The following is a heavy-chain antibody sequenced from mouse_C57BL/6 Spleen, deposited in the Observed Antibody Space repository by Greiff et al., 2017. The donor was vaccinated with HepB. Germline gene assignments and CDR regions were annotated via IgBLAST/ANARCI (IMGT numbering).Heavy chain of an antibody. J-gene: IGHJ2*01. D-gene: IGHD3-2*02. V-gene: IGHV1-61*01. Sequence: QQSCKASGYTFTSYWMDWVKQRPGQGLEWIGNIYPSDSETHYNQKFKDKATLTVDKSSSTAYMQLSSLTSEDSAVYYCARGQLRFPPFDYWGQGTTLTVSS. CDR2: IYPSDSET. CDR3: ARGQLRFPPFDY. CDR1: GYTFTSYW.